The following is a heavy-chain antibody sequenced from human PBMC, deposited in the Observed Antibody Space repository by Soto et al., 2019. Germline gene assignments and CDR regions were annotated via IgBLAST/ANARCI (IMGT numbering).Heavy chain of an antibody. CDR1: GYTFTNYA. CDR2: VNTYNGNP. V-gene: IGHV1-18*01. Sequence: QVQLVQSGVEVKKPGASVKVSCKASGYTFTNYAISWVRQAPGRGLEWMGWVNTYNGNPNYAQIFQGRVTMTTDTSTGTAYMELRRLKSDDSAVYYCARDSPYSTDWQRFDSWGQGTLVTVSS. J-gene: IGHJ4*02. D-gene: IGHD6-13*01. CDR3: ARDSPYSTDWQRFDS.